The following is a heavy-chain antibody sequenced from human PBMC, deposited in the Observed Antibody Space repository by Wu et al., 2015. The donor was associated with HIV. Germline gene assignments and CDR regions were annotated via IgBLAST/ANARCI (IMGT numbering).Heavy chain of an antibody. D-gene: IGHD2-2*01. V-gene: IGHV1-2*02. CDR2: INPNSGGT. J-gene: IGHJ4*02. CDR3: AIPSPYCSSTSCLDY. Sequence: QVQLVQSGAEVKKPGASVKVSCKASGYTFTGYYMHWVRQAPGQGLEWMGWINPNSGGTNYAQKFQGRVTMTRDTSISTAYMELSRLRSDDTAVYYCAIPSPYCSSTSCLDYWGQGTLVTVSS. CDR1: GYTFTGYY.